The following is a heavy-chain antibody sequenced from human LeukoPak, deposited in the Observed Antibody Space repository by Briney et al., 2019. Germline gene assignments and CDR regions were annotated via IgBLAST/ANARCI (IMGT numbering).Heavy chain of an antibody. D-gene: IGHD3-22*01. CDR3: ARGLSYDSSGYYQWYYYMDV. CDR2: INHSGSA. CDR1: DGSFSGSY. V-gene: IGHV4-34*01. Sequence: PSETLSLTCAVYDGSFSGSYCTWIRQSPGKGLEWIGEINHSGSANYNPSLKSRVTILLDTSKNQFSLNLSSVTAADTAVYYCARGLSYDSSGYYQWYYYMDVWGKGTTVTVSS. J-gene: IGHJ6*03.